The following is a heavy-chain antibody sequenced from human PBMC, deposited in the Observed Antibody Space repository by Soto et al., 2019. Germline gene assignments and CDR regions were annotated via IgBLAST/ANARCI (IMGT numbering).Heavy chain of an antibody. CDR3: ARAFVRYSTLQTYYFDS. CDR1: PITISNYP. D-gene: IGHD3-9*01. CDR2: ISGSGDRT. V-gene: IGHV3-23*01. Sequence: GGSLRLSCAPSPITISNYPMSCVRQAPQNKLDWVSGISGSGDRTYYADSAKGRFTSSKDVSRNSLSLQLDSLGVEDTAVYFCARAFVRYSTLQTYYFDSWGQGTRVTVSS. J-gene: IGHJ4*02.